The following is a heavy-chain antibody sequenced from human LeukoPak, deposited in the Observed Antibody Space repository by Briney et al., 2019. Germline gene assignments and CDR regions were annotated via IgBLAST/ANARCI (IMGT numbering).Heavy chain of an antibody. J-gene: IGHJ3*01. CDR2: IYHSGSG. V-gene: IGHV4-30-2*01. CDR1: GGSISRGGYS. Sequence: SQTLSLTCAVSGGSISRGGYSWSWIRQPPGKGPEWIGYIYHSGSGYYNPSLKSRVTISIDKSKNQFSLKLSSVTAADTAVYYCARDARGSYYAFDVWGQGTMVTVSS. CDR3: ARDARGSYYAFDV. D-gene: IGHD1-26*01.